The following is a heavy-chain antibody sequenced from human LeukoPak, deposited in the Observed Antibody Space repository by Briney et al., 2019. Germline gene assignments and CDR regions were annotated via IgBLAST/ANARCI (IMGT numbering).Heavy chain of an antibody. V-gene: IGHV3-30*02. CDR1: GFAFSTCG. Sequence: QSGGSLRLSCAASGFAFSTCGMHWVRQAPGKGLEWVAFIRYDGSNEYYADSVKGRFTISRDTSKNTLYLQMNSLRAEDTAVYYCARQPTIFGPHAFDIWGQGTMVTVSS. D-gene: IGHD3-3*01. CDR3: ARQPTIFGPHAFDI. J-gene: IGHJ3*02. CDR2: IRYDGSNE.